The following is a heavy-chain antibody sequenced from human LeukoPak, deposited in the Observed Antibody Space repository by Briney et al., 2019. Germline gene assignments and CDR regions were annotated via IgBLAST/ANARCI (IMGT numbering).Heavy chain of an antibody. CDR1: GFTFSSYA. Sequence: PGGSLRLSCADSGFTFSSYAMSWVRQAPGKGLEWVSTISGSGGSTYYADSVKGRFTISRDNSKNTLYVQVNSLRAEDTAVYYCAKESTVTTSGDAFDIWGQGTMVTVSS. J-gene: IGHJ3*02. CDR2: ISGSGGST. CDR3: AKESTVTTSGDAFDI. V-gene: IGHV3-23*01. D-gene: IGHD4-17*01.